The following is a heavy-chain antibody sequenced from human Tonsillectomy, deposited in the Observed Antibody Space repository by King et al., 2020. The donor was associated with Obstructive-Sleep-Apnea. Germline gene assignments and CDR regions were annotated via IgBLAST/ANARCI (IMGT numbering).Heavy chain of an antibody. D-gene: IGHD2-2*01. CDR2: ISVYSGNT. CDR1: GYTFISYG. J-gene: IGHJ4*02. CDR3: ARDKSLVLVPAANENIDY. V-gene: IGHV1-18*04. Sequence: QLVQSGAEVKKPGTSVKVSCRASGYTFISYGISWVRQAPGQGLEWMGWISVYSGNTNYAQKLQGRVTMTTDTSTSTAYMELRSLRSDDTAVYYCARDKSLVLVPAANENIDYWGQGTLVTVSS.